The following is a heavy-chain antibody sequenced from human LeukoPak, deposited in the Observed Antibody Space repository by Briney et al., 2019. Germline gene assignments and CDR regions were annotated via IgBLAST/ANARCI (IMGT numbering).Heavy chain of an antibody. Sequence: GASVKVSCKASGYTFTNYGINWVRQAPGQGLEWMGWITTNTGDPTYAQGFTGRFVFSLDTSARTAYLYIRTLRAAATSMYYCARDGAQLVFWGQGTLVTVSS. CDR2: ITTNTGDP. V-gene: IGHV7-4-1*02. CDR3: ARDGAQLVF. J-gene: IGHJ4*02. CDR1: GYTFTNYG.